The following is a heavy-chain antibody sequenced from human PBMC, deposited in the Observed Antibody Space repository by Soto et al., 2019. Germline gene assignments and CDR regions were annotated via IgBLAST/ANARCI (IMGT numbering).Heavy chain of an antibody. V-gene: IGHV1-46*03. CDR1: GYTFTSYY. Sequence: QVQLVQSGAEVKKPGASVKVSCKASGYTFTSYYMHWVRQAPGQGLEWMGIINPSGGSTSYAQKFQCRVTMTRDTSQSTVYMELSSLRAEDTAVYYCARAWGYCSGGSCYSTDYYYYMDVWGKGTTVTVSS. CDR2: INPSGGST. CDR3: ARAWGYCSGGSCYSTDYYYYMDV. D-gene: IGHD2-15*01. J-gene: IGHJ6*03.